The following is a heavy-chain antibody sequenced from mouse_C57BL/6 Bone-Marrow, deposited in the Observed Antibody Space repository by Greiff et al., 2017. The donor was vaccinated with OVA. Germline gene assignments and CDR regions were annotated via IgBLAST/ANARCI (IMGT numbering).Heavy chain of an antibody. V-gene: IGHV14-4*01. CDR2: IDPENGDT. CDR3: TTLIYYGNYWFAY. Sequence: SGAELVRPGASVKLSCTASGFNIKDDYMHWVKQRPEQGLEWIGWIDPENGDTEYASKFQGKATITADTSSNTAYLQLSSLTSEDTAVYYCTTLIYYGNYWFAYWGQGTLVTVSA. J-gene: IGHJ3*01. CDR1: GFNIKDDY. D-gene: IGHD2-1*01.